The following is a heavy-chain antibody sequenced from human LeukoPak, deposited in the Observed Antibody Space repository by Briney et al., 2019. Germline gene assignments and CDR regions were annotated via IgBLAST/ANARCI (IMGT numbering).Heavy chain of an antibody. D-gene: IGHD1-26*01. CDR1: GGTFSKYT. CDR3: ARDAGLVGASDSV. CDR2: ITPLFGTA. Sequence: GASVKVSCKASGGTFSKYTISWVRQRPGQGLEWMGGITPLFGTANYAQKLQGRVTMTTDTSTSTAYMELRSLRSDDTAVYYCARDAGLVGASDSVWSQGTTVTVSS. V-gene: IGHV1-69*05. J-gene: IGHJ6*02.